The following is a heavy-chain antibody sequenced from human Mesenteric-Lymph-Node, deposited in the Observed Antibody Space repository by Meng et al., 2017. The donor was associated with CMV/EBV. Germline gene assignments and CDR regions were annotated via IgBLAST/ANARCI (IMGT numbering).Heavy chain of an antibody. Sequence: SETLSLTCAVYGGSFSGYYWSWIRQPPGKGLEWIGEINHSGGTNYNPSLKSRVTISVDTSKNQLSLKLGSVTAADTAVYYCARGRVVYCSSINCYSQNWFDPWGQGNQVTVSS. CDR3: ARGRVVYCSSINCYSQNWFDP. CDR2: INHSGGT. CDR1: GGSFSGYY. D-gene: IGHD2-2*01. V-gene: IGHV4-34*01. J-gene: IGHJ5*02.